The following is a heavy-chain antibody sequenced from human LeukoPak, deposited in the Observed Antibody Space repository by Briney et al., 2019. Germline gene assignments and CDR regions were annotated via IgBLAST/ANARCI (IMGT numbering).Heavy chain of an antibody. D-gene: IGHD1-14*01. Sequence: PGRSLRLSCAASGFTFSGYGMHWVRQAPGKGLEWVAVIWYDGSNKYYADSVKGRFTISRDNSKNTLYLQMNSLIVEDTAVYYCAKTGFQWGDYFYYMDVWGKGTTVTVSS. CDR1: GFTFSGYG. V-gene: IGHV3-33*06. CDR2: IWYDGSNK. CDR3: AKTGFQWGDYFYYMDV. J-gene: IGHJ6*03.